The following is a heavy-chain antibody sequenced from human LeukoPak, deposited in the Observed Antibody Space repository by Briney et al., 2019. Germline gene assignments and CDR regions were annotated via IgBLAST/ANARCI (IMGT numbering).Heavy chain of an antibody. CDR1: GFTFSSYE. D-gene: IGHD2-21*02. CDR2: ISYDGSNK. J-gene: IGHJ4*02. Sequence: GSLRLSCAASGFTFSSYEMNWVRQAPGKGLEWVAVISYDGSNKYYADSVKGRFTISRDNSKNTLYLQMNSLRAEDTAVYYCAREARAYCGGDCYSFAYWGQGTLVTVSS. V-gene: IGHV3-30*04. CDR3: AREARAYCGGDCYSFAY.